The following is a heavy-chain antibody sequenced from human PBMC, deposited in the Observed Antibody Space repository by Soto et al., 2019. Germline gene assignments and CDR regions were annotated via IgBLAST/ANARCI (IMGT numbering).Heavy chain of an antibody. CDR3: AKELRETGGYYFDC. V-gene: IGHV3-30*18. CDR1: GFSFSKYG. J-gene: IGHJ4*02. CDR2: MSDDGSKK. Sequence: QVQLVESGGGVVQPGRSLRLSCAASGFSFSKYGMHWVRQAPGKGLEWVAEMSDDGSKKYYGDSVKGRFTISRDNSKKTLYLLMDSLRPEDTVMYYCAKELRETGGYYFDCWGQGTLVTVSS. D-gene: IGHD3-16*01.